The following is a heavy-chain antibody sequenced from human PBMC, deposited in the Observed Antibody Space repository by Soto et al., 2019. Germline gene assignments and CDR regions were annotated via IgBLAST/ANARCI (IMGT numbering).Heavy chain of an antibody. V-gene: IGHV1-69*06. Sequence: ASVKVSCKASGGTFSSYAISWVRQAPGQGLEWMGGIIPIFGTANYAQKFQGRVTITADKSTSTAYMELSSLRSEDTAVYYCARVRYSSSWADFDYWGQGTLVTVPS. J-gene: IGHJ4*02. CDR1: GGTFSSYA. CDR2: IIPIFGTA. D-gene: IGHD6-13*01. CDR3: ARVRYSSSWADFDY.